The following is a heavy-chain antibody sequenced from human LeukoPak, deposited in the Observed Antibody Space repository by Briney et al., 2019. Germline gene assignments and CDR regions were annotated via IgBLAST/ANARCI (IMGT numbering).Heavy chain of an antibody. V-gene: IGHV3-48*03. J-gene: IGHJ4*02. D-gene: IGHD6-6*01. CDR3: VKTARLADY. Sequence: PGGSLRLSCAASGFTFSSYEMNWVRQAPGKGLEWVSYISQSGGVVKYADSVEGRFTISRDNAKKSVNLEMNNLRVEDTAVYYCVKTARLADYWGQGTLVTVSS. CDR2: ISQSGGVV. CDR1: GFTFSSYE.